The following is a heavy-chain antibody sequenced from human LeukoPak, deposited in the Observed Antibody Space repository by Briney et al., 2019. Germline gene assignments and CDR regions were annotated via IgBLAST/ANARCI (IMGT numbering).Heavy chain of an antibody. Sequence: ASVTVSCKASGYTFTAYYMHWVRQAPGQGLEWMGCINPNSGGTNYAQKFQGRVTMTRDTSISTAYMELSRLRSDDTAVYYCARDRDGESDHDYWGQGTLVTVSS. D-gene: IGHD3-10*01. V-gene: IGHV1-2*02. CDR3: ARDRDGESDHDY. J-gene: IGHJ4*02. CDR1: GYTFTAYY. CDR2: INPNSGGT.